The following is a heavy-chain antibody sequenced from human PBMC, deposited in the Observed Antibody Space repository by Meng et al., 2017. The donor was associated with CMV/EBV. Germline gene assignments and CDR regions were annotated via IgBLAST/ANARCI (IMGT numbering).Heavy chain of an antibody. J-gene: IGHJ6*02. CDR2: ISGSGGST. Sequence: GESLKISCAASGFTFSSYAMSWVRQAPGKGLEWVSAISGSGGSTYYADSVKGRFTISRDNSKNTLYLQMNSLRAEDTAVYYCAKCLTSARTTNYGGNMGGYYYYGMDGWGQG. V-gene: IGHV3-23*01. D-gene: IGHD4-23*01. CDR3: AKCLTSARTTNYGGNMGGYYYYGMDG. CDR1: GFTFSSYA.